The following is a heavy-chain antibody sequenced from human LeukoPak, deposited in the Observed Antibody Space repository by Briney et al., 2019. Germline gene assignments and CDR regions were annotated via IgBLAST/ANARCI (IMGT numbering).Heavy chain of an antibody. CDR3: ARDGIKPNDYGDYIEKSYYYYYMDV. CDR1: GGSTNNYY. CDR2: IYYSGST. J-gene: IGHJ6*03. V-gene: IGHV4-59*12. Sequence: SETLSLTCTVSGGSTNNYYWSWIRQPPGRGLEWIGYIYYSGSTNYNPSLKSRVTMSVDTSKNQFSLKLSSVTAADTAVYYCARDGIKPNDYGDYIEKSYYYYYMDVWGKGTTVTISS. D-gene: IGHD4-17*01.